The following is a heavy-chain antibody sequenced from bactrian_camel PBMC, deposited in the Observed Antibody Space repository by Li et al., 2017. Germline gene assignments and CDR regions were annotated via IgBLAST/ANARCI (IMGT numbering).Heavy chain of an antibody. J-gene: IGHJ4*01. CDR2: IYGDIGT. Sequence: VQLVESGGGFVQPGGSLRLSCVASGFTFSSRYMVWVRQAPGKGLEWLSGIYGDIGTEYEDSVKGRFTISQDDAKNTVFLQMNNLKPEDTAMYYCAADVGSMSGNCQPNYWGQGTQVTVS. CDR1: GFTFSSRY. CDR3: AADVGSMSGNCQPNY. D-gene: IGHD6*01. V-gene: IGHV3S10*01.